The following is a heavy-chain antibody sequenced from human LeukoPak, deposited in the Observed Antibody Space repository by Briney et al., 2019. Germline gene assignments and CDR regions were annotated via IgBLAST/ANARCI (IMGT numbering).Heavy chain of an antibody. Sequence: SQALSLTCAVSGGSINSDGYSWSWIRQPPGKGLEWIGYIYHSGSTYYNPSLKSRVTISVDRSKNQFSLKLSSVTAADTAVYYCARDQCYYDSSGYRGCWFDPWGQGTLVTVSS. V-gene: IGHV4-30-2*01. CDR2: IYHSGST. CDR1: GGSINSDGYS. J-gene: IGHJ5*02. CDR3: ARDQCYYDSSGYRGCWFDP. D-gene: IGHD3-22*01.